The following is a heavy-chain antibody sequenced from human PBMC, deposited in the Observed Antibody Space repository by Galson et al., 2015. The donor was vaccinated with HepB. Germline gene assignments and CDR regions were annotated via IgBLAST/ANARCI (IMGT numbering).Heavy chain of an antibody. CDR2: ISYDGNNK. CDR1: GFTFSSHA. Sequence: SLRLSCAASGFTFSSHAMHWVRQAPGKGLEWVAVISYDGNNKYYADSVKGRFTISRDNSKNTLYLQVNSLRAEDTAVYYCARSRGYSGYDLPYWGQGTLVTVSS. D-gene: IGHD5-12*01. CDR3: ARSRGYSGYDLPY. V-gene: IGHV3-30-3*01. J-gene: IGHJ4*02.